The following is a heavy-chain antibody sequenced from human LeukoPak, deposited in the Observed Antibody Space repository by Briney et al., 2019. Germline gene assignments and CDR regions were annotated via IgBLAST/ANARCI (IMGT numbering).Heavy chain of an antibody. D-gene: IGHD4-17*01. CDR2: IYYSGST. J-gene: IGHJ4*02. V-gene: IGHV4-59*01. Sequence: SETLSLTCTVSGGSISSYYWSWIRQPPGKGLEWIGYIYYSGSTNYNPSLKSRVTISVDTSKNQFSLKLSSVTAADTAVYYCARISDYRDYYYFDYWGQGTLVTVSS. CDR1: GGSISSYY. CDR3: ARISDYRDYYYFDY.